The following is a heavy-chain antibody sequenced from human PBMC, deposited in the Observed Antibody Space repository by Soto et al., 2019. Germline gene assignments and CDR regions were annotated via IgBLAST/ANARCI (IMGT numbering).Heavy chain of an antibody. Sequence: QITLKESGPTLVRPTQTLTLTCTFSGFSLSTSGLGVGWIRQPPGKGLEWLALIYWNDDKRYSPSLNARLTITKDPSKSQVALKITNIDPVDTATDYCAHRPSGWSLFDYSVQGTLGTVST. CDR2: IYWNDDK. V-gene: IGHV2-5*01. CDR3: AHRPSGWSLFDY. CDR1: GFSLSTSGLG. J-gene: IGHJ4*02. D-gene: IGHD6-19*01.